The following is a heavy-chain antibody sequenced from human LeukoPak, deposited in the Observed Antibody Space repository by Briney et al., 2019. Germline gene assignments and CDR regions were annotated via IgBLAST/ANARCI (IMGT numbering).Heavy chain of an antibody. J-gene: IGHJ6*03. Sequence: PGGSLRLSCAASGFTFSSYSMNWVRQAPGKGLEWVSSISSSSSYIYYADSVKGRFTISRDNAKNSLYLQMNSLRAEDTAVYYCARDVGYCSGGSCYYYYMDVGGKGTTVTVSS. CDR1: GFTFSSYS. CDR3: ARDVGYCSGGSCYYYYMDV. D-gene: IGHD2-15*01. V-gene: IGHV3-21*01. CDR2: ISSSSSYI.